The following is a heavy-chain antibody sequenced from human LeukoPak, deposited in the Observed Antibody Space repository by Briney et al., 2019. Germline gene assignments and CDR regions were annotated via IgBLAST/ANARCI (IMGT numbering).Heavy chain of an antibody. D-gene: IGHD3-16*01. CDR1: GFAFGNYA. CDR2: INHSGST. J-gene: IGHJ5*02. V-gene: IGHV4-34*01. CDR3: AIRTVWGNWFDP. Sequence: GSLRLSCAASGFAFGNYAMSWIRQPPGKGLEWIGEINHSGSTNYNPSLKSRVTISVDTSKNQFSLKLSSVTAADTAVYYCAIRTVWGNWFDPWGQGTLVTVSS.